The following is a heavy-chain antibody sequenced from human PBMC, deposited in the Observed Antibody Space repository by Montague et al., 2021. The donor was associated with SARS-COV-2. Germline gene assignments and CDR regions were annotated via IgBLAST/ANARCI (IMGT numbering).Heavy chain of an antibody. V-gene: IGHV4-39*02. J-gene: IGHJ4*02. Sequence: SETLSLTCSVSSGSIINSGYYWGWIRQPPGKELEWIGNIYYSGTTYYNPSLQSRGTISVDTSKNHLSLRLNSVTAADTAVYFCARGMIRGVTTPFDYWGQGSQVTVSS. D-gene: IGHD3-10*01. CDR1: SGSIINSGYY. CDR2: IYYSGTT. CDR3: ARGMIRGVTTPFDY.